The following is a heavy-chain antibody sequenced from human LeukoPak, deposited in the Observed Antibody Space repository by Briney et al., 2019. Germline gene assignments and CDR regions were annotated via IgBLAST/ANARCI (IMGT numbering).Heavy chain of an antibody. D-gene: IGHD2-8*01. Sequence: GASVKVSCKASGYTFTSYGISWVRQAPGQGLEWMGWISAYNGNTNYAQKLQGRVTMTTDTSTSTAYMELRSLRSDDTAVYYCARERSLQKRGNKIVLIASMFDPWGQGTLVTVSS. CDR2: ISAYNGNT. V-gene: IGHV1-18*01. CDR1: GYTFTSYG. J-gene: IGHJ5*02. CDR3: ARERSLQKRGNKIVLIASMFDP.